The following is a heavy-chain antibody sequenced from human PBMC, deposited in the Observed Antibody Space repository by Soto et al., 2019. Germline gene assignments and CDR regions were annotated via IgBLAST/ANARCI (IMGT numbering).Heavy chain of an antibody. Sequence: PSETLSLTCAVYGGSFSGYYWSWIRQPPGKGLEWIGEINHSGSTNYNPSLKSRVTISVDTSKNQFSLKLSSVTAADTAVYYCARKRGYSGYNYYYYGMDVWGQGTTVTVSS. CDR3: ARKRGYSGYNYYYYGMDV. V-gene: IGHV4-34*01. CDR1: GGSFSGYY. CDR2: INHSGST. D-gene: IGHD5-12*01. J-gene: IGHJ6*02.